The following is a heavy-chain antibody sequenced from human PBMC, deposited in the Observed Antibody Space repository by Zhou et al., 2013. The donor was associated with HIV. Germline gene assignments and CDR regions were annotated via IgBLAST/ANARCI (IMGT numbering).Heavy chain of an antibody. J-gene: IGHJ6*03. CDR3: ARGGDIVVVPAAISNYYYMDV. CDR1: GYTFTSYY. CDR2: INPSGGST. D-gene: IGHD2-2*01. Sequence: QVQLVQSGAEVKKPGASVKVSCKASGYTFTSYYMHWVRQAPGQGLEWMGIINPSGGSTSYAQKFQGRVTMTRDTSTSTVYMELSSLRSEDTAVYYCARGGDIVVVPAAISNYYYMDVWGKGTTVTVSS. V-gene: IGHV1-46*03.